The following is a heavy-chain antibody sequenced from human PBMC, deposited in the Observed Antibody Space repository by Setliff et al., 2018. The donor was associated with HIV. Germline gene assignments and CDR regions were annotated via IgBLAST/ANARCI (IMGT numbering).Heavy chain of an antibody. J-gene: IGHJ4*02. CDR3: AKPTYYYDDSGYSGGDY. D-gene: IGHD3-22*01. V-gene: IGHV3-23*01. Sequence: GSLRLSCAASGFTFSTYAMSWVRQAPGKGLEWVSDISGIGSSTYYADSVKGRFTISRDNSKNTLYLQMNSLRAEDTAVYYCAKPTYYYDDSGYSGGDYWGQGTLVTVS. CDR2: ISGIGSST. CDR1: GFTFSTYA.